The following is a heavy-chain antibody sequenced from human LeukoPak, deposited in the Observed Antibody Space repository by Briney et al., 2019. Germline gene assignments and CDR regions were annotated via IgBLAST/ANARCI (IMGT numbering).Heavy chain of an antibody. CDR1: GGSISSSSYY. CDR3: ATGDGYNSYYFNQ. Sequence: PSETLSLTCTVSGGSISSSSYYWGWIRQPPGKGLEWVGSFYWSGNTYYNPSLKSRVTDLVDKSKNVFSLKLNSVTAADTALYYCATGDGYNSYYFNQWGQGILVTVSS. CDR2: FYWSGNT. D-gene: IGHD5-24*01. J-gene: IGHJ4*02. V-gene: IGHV4-39*07.